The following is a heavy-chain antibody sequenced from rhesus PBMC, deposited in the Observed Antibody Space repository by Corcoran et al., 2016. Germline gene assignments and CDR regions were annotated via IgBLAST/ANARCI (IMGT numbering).Heavy chain of an antibody. V-gene: IGHV4-122*02. D-gene: IGHD4-29*01. J-gene: IGHJ6*01. Sequence: QLQLQESGPGLVKPSETLSVTCAVSGGSISSSYWSWIRQAPGKGLEWIGYISYSGSTSYNPSLKSRVTISRDTSKNQFSLKLSSVTAADTAVYYCAHYGSSYGGDSWGQGVVVTVSS. CDR3: AHYGSSYGGDS. CDR1: GGSISSSY. CDR2: ISYSGST.